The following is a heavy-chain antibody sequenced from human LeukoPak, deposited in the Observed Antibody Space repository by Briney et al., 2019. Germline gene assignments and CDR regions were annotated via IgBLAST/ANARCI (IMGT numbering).Heavy chain of an antibody. CDR3: ARGTYYDSSGYYIGGGTDY. CDR2: IYYSGST. Sequence: SETLSLTCTVSGGSISSYYWSWIRQPPGKGLEWIGYIYYSGSTNYNPSLKSRVTISVDTSKNQFSLKLSSVTAADTAVYYCARGTYYDSSGYYIGGGTDYWGQGTLVTVSS. V-gene: IGHV4-59*08. J-gene: IGHJ4*02. CDR1: GGSISSYY. D-gene: IGHD3-22*01.